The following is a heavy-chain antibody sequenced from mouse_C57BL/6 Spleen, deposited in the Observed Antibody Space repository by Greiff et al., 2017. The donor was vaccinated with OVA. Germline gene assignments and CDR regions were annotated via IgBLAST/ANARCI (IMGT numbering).Heavy chain of an antibody. J-gene: IGHJ2*01. CDR1: GYTFTSYW. CDR3: ARSPYGNYFDY. D-gene: IGHD2-1*01. Sequence: QVQLKQPGAELVRPGSSVKLSCKASGYTFTSYWMDWVKQRPGQGLEWIGNIYPSDSETHYNQKFKDKATLTVDKSSSTAYMQLSSLTSEDSAVYYCARSPYGNYFDYWGQGTTLTVSS. V-gene: IGHV1-61*01. CDR2: IYPSDSET.